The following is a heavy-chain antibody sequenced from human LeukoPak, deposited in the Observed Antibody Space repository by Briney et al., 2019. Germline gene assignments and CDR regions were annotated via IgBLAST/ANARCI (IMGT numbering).Heavy chain of an antibody. CDR3: ARESPYSSGKNFDY. D-gene: IGHD6-19*01. J-gene: IGHJ4*02. CDR1: GGSFSGYY. Sequence: PSETLSLTCAVYGGSFSGYYWSWIRQAPGKGLEWVANIKQDGSEKYYVDSVKGRFTISRDNAKNSLYLQMNSLRAEDTAVYYCARESPYSSGKNFDYWGQGTLVTVSS. V-gene: IGHV3-7*01. CDR2: IKQDGSEK.